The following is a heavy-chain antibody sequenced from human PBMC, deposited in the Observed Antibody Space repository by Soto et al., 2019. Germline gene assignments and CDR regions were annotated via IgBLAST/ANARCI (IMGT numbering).Heavy chain of an antibody. Sequence: SETLSLTCTVSGGSISSSSYYWGWIRQPPGKGLEWIGSIYYSGSTYYNPSLKSRVTISVDTSKNQFSLKLSSVTAADTAVYYCARSFFGELLYSNWFDSWGQGTLVTVSS. CDR1: GGSISSSSYY. CDR3: ARSFFGELLYSNWFDS. J-gene: IGHJ5*01. CDR2: IYYSGST. D-gene: IGHD3-10*01. V-gene: IGHV4-39*01.